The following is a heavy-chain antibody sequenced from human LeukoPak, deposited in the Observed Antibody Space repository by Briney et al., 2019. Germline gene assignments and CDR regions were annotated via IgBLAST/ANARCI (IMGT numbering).Heavy chain of an antibody. J-gene: IGHJ4*02. CDR2: IYYSGST. CDR3: ARGGAQGELLIFDY. CDR1: GGSISSYY. V-gene: IGHV4-59*01. Sequence: SETLSLTCTVSGGSISSYYWSWIRQPPGKGLEWIGYIYYSGSTNYNPSLKSRVTISVDTSKNQFSLKLSSVTAADTALYYCARGGAQGELLIFDYWGQGTLVTVSS. D-gene: IGHD1-26*01.